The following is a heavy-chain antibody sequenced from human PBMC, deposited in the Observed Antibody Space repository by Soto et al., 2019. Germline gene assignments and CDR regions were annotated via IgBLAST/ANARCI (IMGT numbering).Heavy chain of an antibody. D-gene: IGHD1-1*01. CDR3: ARDGYWKLPASYYYYYGMDV. V-gene: IGHV1-3*01. CDR1: GYTFTSYS. J-gene: IGHJ6*02. CDR2: INAGNGNT. Sequence: VASVKVSCKASGYTFTSYSMHWVRQAPGQRLEWMGWINAGNGNTKYSQKFQGRVTITRDTSASTAYMELSSLRSEDTAVYYCARDGYWKLPASYYYYYGMDVWGQGTTVTVS.